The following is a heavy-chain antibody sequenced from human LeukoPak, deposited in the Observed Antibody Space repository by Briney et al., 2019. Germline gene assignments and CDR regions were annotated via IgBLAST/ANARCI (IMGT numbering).Heavy chain of an antibody. Sequence: GGSLRLSCAASGFTVSTTFMTWIRQAPGKGLECVSIVYTRDSPYYADAVKGRFTTSRDTSSNTVSLQMDSLRVEDSAVYYCARARGFCSGGWCHTWFGPWGQGTLVTVSS. CDR2: VYTRDSP. J-gene: IGHJ5*02. CDR1: GFTVSTTF. D-gene: IGHD2-15*01. V-gene: IGHV3-66*01. CDR3: ARARGFCSGGWCHTWFGP.